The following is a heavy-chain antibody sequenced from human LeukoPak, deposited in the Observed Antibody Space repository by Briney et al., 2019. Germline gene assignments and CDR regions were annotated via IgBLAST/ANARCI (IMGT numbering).Heavy chain of an antibody. J-gene: IGHJ3*02. Sequence: PSETLSLTCADHGDSSSGYYWSSIPHRPRRGGGWIGEIKHSGSTNYNPSLKSRVTISVDKSKNQFSLKLSSVTAADTAVYYCASMMARRAFDIWGQGTMVTVSS. CDR3: ASMMARRAFDI. D-gene: IGHD5-24*01. CDR2: IKHSGST. V-gene: IGHV4-34*01. CDR1: GDSSSGYY.